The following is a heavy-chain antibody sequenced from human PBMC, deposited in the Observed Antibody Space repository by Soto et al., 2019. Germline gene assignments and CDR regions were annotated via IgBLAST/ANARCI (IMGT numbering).Heavy chain of an antibody. CDR3: ARDEGGYSFGSDYGLDV. D-gene: IGHD5-18*01. CDR2: VIPTLDIL. J-gene: IGHJ6*02. CDR1: GDTFSSHT. Sequence: QVQLVQSGAEVKRPGSSVKVSCKASGDTFSSHTIIAWVRQAPGQGLEWMGRVIPTLDILDYAQRFQDRVTITADTSTSTAYLELTSLTSEDTAIYYCARDEGGYSFGSDYGLDVWGQGTTVTVSS. V-gene: IGHV1-69*08.